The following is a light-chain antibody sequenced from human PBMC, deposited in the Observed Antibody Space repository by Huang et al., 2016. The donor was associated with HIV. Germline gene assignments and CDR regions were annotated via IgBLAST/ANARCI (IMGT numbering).Light chain of an antibody. V-gene: IGKV1-6*01. J-gene: IGKJ1*01. Sequence: AIQMTQSPSSLSASVGDRVTITCRASQAIRNDLGWYQQRPGTAPKLLIYAASELHSGGPLRFSGSGSGTDFTLTISSLQPEDFGTYYCLQDYSYPRTFGQGTKVKV. CDR2: AAS. CDR3: LQDYSYPRT. CDR1: QAIRND.